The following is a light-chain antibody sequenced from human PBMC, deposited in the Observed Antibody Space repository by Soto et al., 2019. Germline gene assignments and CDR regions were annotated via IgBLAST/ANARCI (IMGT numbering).Light chain of an antibody. Sequence: EMVLTQYPDTLSLSSGGRATLSCGASQSVSSSYLAWYQQKPGQVPRLLMSAASSRATGIPDRFSGSGSGTDFTLTISRLEPEDFAVYYCQQSSRSPVTFGQGTRLEIK. V-gene: IGKV3-20*01. CDR3: QQSSRSPVT. J-gene: IGKJ5*01. CDR2: AAS. CDR1: QSVSSSY.